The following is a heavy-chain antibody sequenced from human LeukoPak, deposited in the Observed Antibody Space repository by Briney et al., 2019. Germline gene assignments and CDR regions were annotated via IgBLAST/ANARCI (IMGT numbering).Heavy chain of an antibody. CDR3: ARAHLNVLRYFDWTQEPGVAFDI. CDR1: GYTFTSYG. J-gene: IGHJ3*02. V-gene: IGHV1-18*01. Sequence: AASVKVSCKASGYTFTSYGISWVRQAPGQGLEWMGWISAYNGNTNYAQKLQGRVTMTTDTSTSTAYMELRSLRSDDTAVYYCARAHLNVLRYFDWTQEPGVAFDIWGQGTMVTVSS. D-gene: IGHD3-9*01. CDR2: ISAYNGNT.